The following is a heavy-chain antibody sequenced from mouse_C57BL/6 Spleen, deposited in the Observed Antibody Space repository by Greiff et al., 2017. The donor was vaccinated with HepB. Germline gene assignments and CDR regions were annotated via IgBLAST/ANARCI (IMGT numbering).Heavy chain of an antibody. CDR3: ARDRGRNGNFFDY. V-gene: IGHV5-4*01. CDR1: GFTFSSYA. J-gene: IGHJ2*01. CDR2: ISDGGSYT. D-gene: IGHD2-1*01. Sequence: EVNVVESGGGLVKPGGSLKLSCAASGFTFSSYAMSWVRQTPEKRLEWVATISDGGSYTYYPDNVKGRFTISRDNAKNNLYLQMSHLKSEDTAMYDCARDRGRNGNFFDYWGQGTTLTVSS.